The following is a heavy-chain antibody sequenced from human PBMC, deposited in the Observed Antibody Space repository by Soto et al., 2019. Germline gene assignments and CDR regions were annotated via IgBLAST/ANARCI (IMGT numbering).Heavy chain of an antibody. CDR2: ISYDGSAK. CDR1: GFSLSHYG. D-gene: IGHD2-21*01. V-gene: IGHV3-30*18. Sequence: QVQLVESGGGVVQPGRSLRLSCEGSGFSLSHYGMHWVRQAPGHGLEWVATISYDGSAKYHSDSVGGRFAISRDNSNNTLYPQMHSLRAQDTAVDYCAKHRVVFSAYDMDVWGQGTKVTVSS. CDR3: AKHRVVFSAYDMDV. J-gene: IGHJ6*02.